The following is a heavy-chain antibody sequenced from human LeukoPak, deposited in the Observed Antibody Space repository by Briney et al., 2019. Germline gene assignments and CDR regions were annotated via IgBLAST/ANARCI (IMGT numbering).Heavy chain of an antibody. CDR1: GGTFSSYA. Sequence: SVKVSCKASGGTFSSYAISWVRQAPGQGLEWMGRIIPILGIANYAQKFQGRVTITADKSTSTAYMELSSLRSEDTAVYYCASVGYCSSTSGLTYQKWGQGTLVTVSS. CDR3: ASVGYCSSTSGLTYQK. CDR2: IIPILGIA. J-gene: IGHJ4*02. D-gene: IGHD2-2*01. V-gene: IGHV1-69*04.